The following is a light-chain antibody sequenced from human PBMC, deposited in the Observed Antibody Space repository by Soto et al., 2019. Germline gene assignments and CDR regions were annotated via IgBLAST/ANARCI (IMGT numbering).Light chain of an antibody. V-gene: IGLV1-40*01. CDR3: CSYAGSYIFVV. Sequence: QSVLTQPPSVSGAPGQRVTISCTGSNSNIGAGYDVHWYQQLPRIAPKLLIYGNNIRPSGVPDRFSGSKFATSAYLTISGLQAEDEAEYYCCSYAGSYIFVVFGGGTKLTVL. CDR1: NSNIGAGYD. CDR2: GNN. J-gene: IGLJ2*01.